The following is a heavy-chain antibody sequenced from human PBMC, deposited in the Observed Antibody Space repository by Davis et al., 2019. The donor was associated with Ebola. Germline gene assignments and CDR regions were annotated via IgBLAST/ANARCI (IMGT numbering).Heavy chain of an antibody. CDR3: AEGHYCIDGSCLRRLEFLGDY. Sequence: PAGSLTLSCAVSGFYFSNFAMHWVRQAPGKGLEWVSGINRNGGTTYYADPVKGRFTVSSDNSKRTLYLQIHSLRGDDTALYYCAEGHYCIDGSCLRRLEFLGDYWGQGTLLTVSS. D-gene: IGHD2-15*01. J-gene: IGHJ4*02. V-gene: IGHV3-23*01. CDR1: GFYFSNFA. CDR2: INRNGGTT.